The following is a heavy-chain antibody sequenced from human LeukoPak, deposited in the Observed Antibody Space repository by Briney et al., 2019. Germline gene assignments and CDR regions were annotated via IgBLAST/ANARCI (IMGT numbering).Heavy chain of an antibody. Sequence: GGSLRLSCAVSGFTFSSYSMNWVRQAPGKGLEWVSSISSSSSYIYYADSVKGRFTISRDNAKNSLYLQMNSLRAEDTAVYYCARDSGSISFGDAFDIWGQGTMVTVSS. CDR2: ISSSSSYI. CDR1: GFTFSSYS. J-gene: IGHJ3*02. D-gene: IGHD5-12*01. CDR3: ARDSGSISFGDAFDI. V-gene: IGHV3-21*01.